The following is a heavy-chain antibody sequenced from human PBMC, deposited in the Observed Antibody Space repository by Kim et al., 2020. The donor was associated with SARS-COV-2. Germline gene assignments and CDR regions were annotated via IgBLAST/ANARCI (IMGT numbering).Heavy chain of an antibody. CDR2: IKRNGDST. Sequence: GGSLRLSCAVSGFTFNDYGMSWVRQTPGKGLEWVSGIKRNGDSTGYADSVKGRFTISRDNAKNSLHLQMNSLRAEDTALYRCARGLMGGPIDFWGEGILVTLSS. V-gene: IGHV3-20*01. CDR1: GFTFNDYG. D-gene: IGHD2-8*01. CDR3: ARGLMGGPIDF. J-gene: IGHJ4*02.